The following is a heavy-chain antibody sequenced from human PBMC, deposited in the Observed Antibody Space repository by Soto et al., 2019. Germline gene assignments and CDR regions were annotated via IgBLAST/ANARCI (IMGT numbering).Heavy chain of an antibody. V-gene: IGHV4-31*03. D-gene: IGHD3-10*01. CDR1: GGSISSGGYY. CDR3: ARVVVDYYGSEEEGTVDYFDY. CDR2: IYYSGST. J-gene: IGHJ4*02. Sequence: PSETLSLTCTVSGGSISSGGYYWSWIRQHPGKGLEWIGYIYYSGSTYYNPSLKSRVTISVDTSKNQFSLKLSSVTAADTAVYYCARVVVDYYGSEEEGTVDYFDYWGQGTLVTVSS.